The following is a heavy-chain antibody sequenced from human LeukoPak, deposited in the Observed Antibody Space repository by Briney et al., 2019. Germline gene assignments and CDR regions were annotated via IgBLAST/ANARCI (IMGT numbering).Heavy chain of an antibody. J-gene: IGHJ4*02. D-gene: IGHD4-17*01. Sequence: GGSLRLSCAASGFNFSNYGMSWVRQAPGKGLEWVSSISSSSSYIYYADSVKGRFTISRDNAKNSLYLQMNSLRAEDTAVYYCARVPLAVTTYFDYWGQGTLVTVSS. V-gene: IGHV3-21*01. CDR3: ARVPLAVTTYFDY. CDR2: ISSSSSYI. CDR1: GFNFSNYG.